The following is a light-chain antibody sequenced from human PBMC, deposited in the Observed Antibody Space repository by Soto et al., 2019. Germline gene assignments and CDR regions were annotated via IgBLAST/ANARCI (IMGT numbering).Light chain of an antibody. J-gene: IGLJ3*02. V-gene: IGLV1-36*01. CDR3: AAWDDNLHGRV. CDR1: QSNIGNNA. CDR2: YDD. Sequence: QSVLTQPPSVSEAPRQRVTISCSGSQSNIGNNAVSWYQQLPGKAPKLLIYYDDLLPSGVSDRFSGSKSGTSASLAISGLQPEDEADYYCAAWDDNLHGRVFGGGTKLTVL.